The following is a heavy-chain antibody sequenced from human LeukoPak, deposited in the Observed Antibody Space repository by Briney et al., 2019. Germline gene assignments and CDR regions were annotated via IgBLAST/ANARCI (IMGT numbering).Heavy chain of an antibody. CDR3: ARPTTDFWSGYSQFDY. Sequence: GGSLRLSCAASGFTFDDYGMSWVRQAPGKGLEWVSGLNWNGGSTGYADSVKGRFTISRDNSKNTLYLQMNSLRAADRAVYYCARPTTDFWSGYSQFDYWGQGALVTVSS. V-gene: IGHV3-20*04. J-gene: IGHJ4*02. D-gene: IGHD3-3*01. CDR2: LNWNGGST. CDR1: GFTFDDYG.